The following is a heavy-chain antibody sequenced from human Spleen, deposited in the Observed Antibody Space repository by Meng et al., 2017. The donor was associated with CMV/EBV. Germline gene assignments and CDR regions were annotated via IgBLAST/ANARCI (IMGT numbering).Heavy chain of an antibody. Sequence: GGSLRLSCVASGFTFNSFAMSWVRQAPGKGLEWVANIKGDGSEKYYVDSVKGRFTISRDNAENSLYLQMNSLRAEDTAVYYCARDTSGTYYPYYAFDIWGQGTVVTVSS. CDR1: GFTFNSFA. CDR3: ARDTSGTYYPYYAFDI. D-gene: IGHD3-10*01. V-gene: IGHV3-7*01. J-gene: IGHJ3*02. CDR2: IKGDGSEK.